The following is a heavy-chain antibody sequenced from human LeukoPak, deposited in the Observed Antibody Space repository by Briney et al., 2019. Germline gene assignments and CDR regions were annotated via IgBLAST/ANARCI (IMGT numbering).Heavy chain of an antibody. Sequence: PGGSLRLSCAASGFTVSSNYMSWVRQAPGKGLEWVANIKQDGSEKYYVDSVKGRFTISRDNAKNSLYLQMDSLRAEDTAVYYCARLQAYCGGDCYPLFDYWGQGTLVTVSS. V-gene: IGHV3-7*01. CDR1: GFTVSSNY. CDR2: IKQDGSEK. CDR3: ARLQAYCGGDCYPLFDY. D-gene: IGHD2-21*02. J-gene: IGHJ4*02.